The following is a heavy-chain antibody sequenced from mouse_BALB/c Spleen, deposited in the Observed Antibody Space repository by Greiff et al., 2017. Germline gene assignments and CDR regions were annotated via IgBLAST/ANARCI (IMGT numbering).Heavy chain of an antibody. Sequence: EVHLVESGGGLVQPGGSRKLSCAASGFTFSSFGMHWVRQAPEKGLEWVAYISSGSSTIYYADTVKGRFTISRDNPKNTLFLQMTSLRSEDTAMYYCAREVGDRGNYFDYWGQGTTLTVSS. J-gene: IGHJ2*01. CDR1: GFTFSSFG. CDR2: ISSGSSTI. D-gene: IGHD1-1*01. CDR3: AREVGDRGNYFDY. V-gene: IGHV5-17*02.